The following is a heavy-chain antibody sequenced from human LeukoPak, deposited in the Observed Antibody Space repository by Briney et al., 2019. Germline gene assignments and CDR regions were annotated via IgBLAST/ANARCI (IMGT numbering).Heavy chain of an antibody. Sequence: SETLSLTCTVSGGSISGYYWSWIRQPAGKGLEWIGRLYSSGSTNYNPSLRSRVTMSVDTSKNQFSLKLTSVTAADTAVYYCARGPTTGYSDCWGQGTLVTVSS. V-gene: IGHV4-4*07. CDR2: LYSSGST. CDR1: GGSISGYY. D-gene: IGHD6-13*01. J-gene: IGHJ4*02. CDR3: ARGPTTGYSDC.